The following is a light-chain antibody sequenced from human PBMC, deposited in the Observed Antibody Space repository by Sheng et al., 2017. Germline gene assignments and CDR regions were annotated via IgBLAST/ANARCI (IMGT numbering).Light chain of an antibody. J-gene: IGKJ1*01. CDR1: QSVLYSSKNKNY. CDR3: QQYYSTWT. CDR2: WAS. Sequence: DIVMTQSPDSLAVSLGERATIKCKSSQSVLYSSKNKNYLAWYQQKPGQPPKLLIYWASTRESGVPDRFSGSGSGTDFTLTISSLQAEDVAVYYCQQYYSTWTFGQGTKVEIK. V-gene: IGKV4-1*01.